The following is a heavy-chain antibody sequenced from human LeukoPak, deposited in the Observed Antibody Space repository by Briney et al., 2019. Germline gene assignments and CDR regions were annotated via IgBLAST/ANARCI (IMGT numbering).Heavy chain of an antibody. J-gene: IGHJ6*03. CDR3: ARSPTDFWSGYRSEYYYYYYMDV. CDR2: IWYDGSNK. CDR1: GFTFSSYG. V-gene: IGHV3-33*01. Sequence: PGGSLRLSCAASGFTFSSYGMHWVRQAPGKGLEWVAVIWYDGSNKYYADSVKGRFTISRDNSKNTLYLQMNSLRAEDTAVYYCARSPTDFWSGYRSEYYYYYYMDVWGRGTTVTVSS. D-gene: IGHD3-3*01.